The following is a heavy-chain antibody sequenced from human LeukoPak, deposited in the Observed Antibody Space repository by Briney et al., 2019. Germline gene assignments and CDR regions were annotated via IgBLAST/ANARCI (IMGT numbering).Heavy chain of an antibody. CDR1: GFTISSYA. D-gene: IGHD2-21*01. Sequence: QSGGSLRLSCAASGFTISSYAMHWVRQAPGKGLEWVAVISYDGSNKYYADSVKGRFTISRDNSKNTLYLQVNSLRAEDTAVYYCARAPDGDGDYYFDYWGQGTLVTVSS. CDR2: ISYDGSNK. V-gene: IGHV3-30-3*01. J-gene: IGHJ4*02. CDR3: ARAPDGDGDYYFDY.